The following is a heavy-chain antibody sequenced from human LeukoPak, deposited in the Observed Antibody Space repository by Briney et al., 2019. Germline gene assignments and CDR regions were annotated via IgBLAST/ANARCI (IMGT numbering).Heavy chain of an antibody. D-gene: IGHD5-24*01. CDR2: IYYSGST. V-gene: IGHV4-59*08. CDR1: GGSISSYY. Sequence: SETLSLTCTVSGGSISSYYWSWIRQPPGKGLEWIGYIYYSGSTNYKPSLKSRVTISVDTSRNQFSLNLTSVTAADTALYYCARGRRDGYNFYWYFDLWGRGTLVTVSS. CDR3: ARGRRDGYNFYWYFDL. J-gene: IGHJ2*01.